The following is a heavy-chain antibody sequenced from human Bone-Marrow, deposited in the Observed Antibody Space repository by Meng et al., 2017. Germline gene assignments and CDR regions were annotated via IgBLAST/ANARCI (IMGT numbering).Heavy chain of an antibody. CDR1: GFTFSSYA. V-gene: IGHV3-33*08. J-gene: IGHJ5*02. D-gene: IGHD6-13*01. CDR2: IWYDGSNK. CDR3: ARDNTDSSSWYWGRGPNNWFDP. Sequence: GESLRISCAASGFTFSSYAMHWVRQAPGKGLEWVAVIWYDGSNKYYADSVKGRFTISRDNSKNTLYLQMNSLRAEDTAVYYCARDNTDSSSWYWGRGPNNWFDPWGQGTLVTVSS.